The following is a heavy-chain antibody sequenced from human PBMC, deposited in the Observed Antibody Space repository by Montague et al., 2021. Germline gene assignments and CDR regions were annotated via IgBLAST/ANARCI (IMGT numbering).Heavy chain of an antibody. CDR1: GGSLSGYY. CDR3: ASRGSGALDV. D-gene: IGHD3-16*01. Sequence: SETLSLTCAVYGGSLSGYYWNWIRQPPGKGLEWIGEINHSGHTNYNPSLKSRVTISVETSRNHLSLKLTSVTAADTAVYYCASRGSGALDVWGQGTTVTISS. J-gene: IGHJ6*02. V-gene: IGHV4-34*01. CDR2: INHSGHT.